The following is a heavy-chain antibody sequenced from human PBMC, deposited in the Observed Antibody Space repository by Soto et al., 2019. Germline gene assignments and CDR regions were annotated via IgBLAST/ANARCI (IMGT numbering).Heavy chain of an antibody. D-gene: IGHD1-1*01. CDR1: GGSFSGYY. CDR2: INHSGST. J-gene: IGHJ4*02. CDR3: ARASADRTGTTFFDY. Sequence: ETLSLTCAVYGGSFSGYYWTWIRQPPGEGLEWIGEINHSGSTNHNPSLKSRVTISVDTSKNQISLKVSSVTAADTAVYYCARASADRTGTTFFDYWGQGTRVTVSS. V-gene: IGHV4-34*01.